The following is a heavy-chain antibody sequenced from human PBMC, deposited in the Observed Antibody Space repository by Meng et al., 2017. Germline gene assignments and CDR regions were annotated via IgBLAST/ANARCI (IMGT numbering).Heavy chain of an antibody. J-gene: IGHJ6*02. CDR1: GFPFSRSA. CDR3: TVEAAAGVGYYGMDV. Sequence: GESPKISCAASGFPFSRSAMHWVRQAAGKGLEWVGRITTKANSYQTAYAPSVKGRYTISRDDSKNTAYLQMNSLKTEDTAVYYCTVEAAAGVGYYGMDVWGQGTTVTVSS. V-gene: IGHV3-73*01. CDR2: ITTKANSYQT. D-gene: IGHD6-13*01.